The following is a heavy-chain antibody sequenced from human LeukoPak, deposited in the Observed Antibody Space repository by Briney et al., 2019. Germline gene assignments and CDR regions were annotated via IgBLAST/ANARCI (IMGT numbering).Heavy chain of an antibody. CDR1: GFTFSSYA. V-gene: IGHV3-23*01. D-gene: IGHD6-13*01. J-gene: IGHJ4*02. Sequence: GGSLRFSCAASGFTFSSYAMSWVRQAPGKGLEWVSAISGSGGSTYYADSVKGRFTISRDNSKNTLYLQMNSLRAEDTAVYYCAKDHSVAAAGTGKRDYFDYWGQGTLVTVSS. CDR2: ISGSGGST. CDR3: AKDHSVAAAGTGKRDYFDY.